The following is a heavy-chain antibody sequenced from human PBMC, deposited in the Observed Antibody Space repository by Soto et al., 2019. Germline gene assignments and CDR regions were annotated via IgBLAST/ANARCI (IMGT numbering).Heavy chain of an antibody. V-gene: IGHV4-59*02. Sequence: PSETLSLTCNVSGASVSHGYWSWIRQPPGKGLEWIGFMYFGGSFNYNPSLTSRATISVETSKNQFSMKLTSVTASDTAVYYCARSYYDSPGFPVDPWGQGTLVTVSS. CDR3: ARSYYDSPGFPVDP. D-gene: IGHD3-22*01. CDR1: GASVSHGY. CDR2: MYFGGSF. J-gene: IGHJ5*02.